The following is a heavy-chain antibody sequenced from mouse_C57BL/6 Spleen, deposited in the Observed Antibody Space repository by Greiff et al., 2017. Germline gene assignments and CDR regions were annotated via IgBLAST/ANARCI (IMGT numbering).Heavy chain of an antibody. D-gene: IGHD2-1*01. CDR2: IDPSDSYT. Sequence: QVQLQQPGAELVMPGASVKLSCKASGYTFTRYWLHWVKQRPGHGLEWIGEIDPSDSYTNYNQKFKGKSTLTVDKSTNTDYKQLSSLTSEDSAVYYCGRQRGNRDYFDYWGQGTTLTVS. CDR3: GRQRGNRDYFDY. J-gene: IGHJ2*01. V-gene: IGHV1-69*01. CDR1: GYTFTRYW.